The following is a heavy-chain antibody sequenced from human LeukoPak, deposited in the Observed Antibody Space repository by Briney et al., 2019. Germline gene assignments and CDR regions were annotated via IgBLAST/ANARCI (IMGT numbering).Heavy chain of an antibody. Sequence: GGSLRLSCAASGFTFSSYGMSWVRQAPGKGLEWVSTISGSGGSTYYADSVKGRFTISRDNSKNTLYLQMNSLRTEDTAVYYCAKDSLGTLPAASFDYWGQGTLVTVSS. CDR1: GFTFSSYG. D-gene: IGHD2-2*01. CDR3: AKDSLGTLPAASFDY. V-gene: IGHV3-23*01. J-gene: IGHJ4*02. CDR2: ISGSGGST.